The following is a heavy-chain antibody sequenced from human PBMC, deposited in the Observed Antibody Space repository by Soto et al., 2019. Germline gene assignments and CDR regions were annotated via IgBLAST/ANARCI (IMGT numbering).Heavy chain of an antibody. D-gene: IGHD2-21*02. J-gene: IGHJ4*02. V-gene: IGHV1-3*01. CDR2: INAGNGNT. Sequence: ASLKVSCKASGYTFTSYAMHWVRQAPGQRLEWMGWINAGNGNTKYSQKFQGRVTITRDTSASTAYMELSSLRSEDTAVYYCARSIMVVTALDHWGQGTLVTVSS. CDR3: ARSIMVVTALDH. CDR1: GYTFTSYA.